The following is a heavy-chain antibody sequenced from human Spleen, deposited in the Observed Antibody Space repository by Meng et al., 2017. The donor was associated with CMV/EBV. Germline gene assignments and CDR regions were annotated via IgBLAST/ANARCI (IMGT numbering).Heavy chain of an antibody. V-gene: IGHV3-21*01. CDR1: GFTFSSYS. D-gene: IGHD6-19*01. Sequence: GGSLRLSCAASGFTFSSYSMNWVRQAPGKGLEWVSSISSSSSYIYYADSVKGRFTISRDNAKKSLNLHMNSLRAEDTAVYYCVRGTSGWSTPESFQQWGQGTPVTVSS. J-gene: IGHJ1*01. CDR3: VRGTSGWSTPESFQQ. CDR2: ISSSSSYI.